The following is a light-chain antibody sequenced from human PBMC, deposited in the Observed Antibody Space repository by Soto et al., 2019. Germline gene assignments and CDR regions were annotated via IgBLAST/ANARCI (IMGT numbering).Light chain of an antibody. CDR1: QSVSSN. Sequence: ETVMTQSPATLSVSPGERATLSCRASQSVSSNLAWYQQKPGQAPRLLIYGASTRAPGIPARFSGGGSGTEFTLTISSLQSEDFAVYFCQQYNMWPNTFGQGTRLAVK. V-gene: IGKV3-15*01. CDR3: QQYNMWPNT. CDR2: GAS. J-gene: IGKJ5*01.